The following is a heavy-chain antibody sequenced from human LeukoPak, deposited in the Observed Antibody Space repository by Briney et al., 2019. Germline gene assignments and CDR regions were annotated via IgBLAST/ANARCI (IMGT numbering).Heavy chain of an antibody. J-gene: IGHJ6*03. D-gene: IGHD3-10*01. V-gene: IGHV3-21*01. CDR2: ISSSSSYI. Sequence: PGGSLRLSCAASGFTFSSYSMNWVRQAPGKGLEWVSSISSSSSYIYYADSVKGRFTISRDNAKNSLYLQMNSLRAEDTAVYYCARDPERITMVRGATVPYYYMDVWGKGTTVTVSS. CDR3: ARDPERITMVRGATVPYYYMDV. CDR1: GFTFSSYS.